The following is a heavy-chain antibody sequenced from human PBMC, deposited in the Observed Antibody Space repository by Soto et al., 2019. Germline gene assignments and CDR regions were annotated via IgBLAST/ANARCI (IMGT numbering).Heavy chain of an antibody. CDR2: ISVSGGST. Sequence: HPGGSLRLSCAASGVTFSSNAMSWVRQAPGKGLEWVSSISVSGGSTYYADSVKGRFTISRDNSKNTLYLQMNSLRAEDTAVYYCAKGVHYYDSSGYRCFDYWGQGTLVTVSS. D-gene: IGHD3-22*01. J-gene: IGHJ4*02. V-gene: IGHV3-23*01. CDR3: AKGVHYYDSSGYRCFDY. CDR1: GVTFSSNA.